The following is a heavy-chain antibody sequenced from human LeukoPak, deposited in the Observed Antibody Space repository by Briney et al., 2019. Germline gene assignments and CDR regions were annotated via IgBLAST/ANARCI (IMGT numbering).Heavy chain of an antibody. CDR1: GYTFTGYY. Sequence: ASVKVSCKASGYTFTGYYMHWVRQAPGQGLEWMGWINPNSGNTGYAQKFQGRVTMTRNTSISTAYMELSSLRSEDTAVYYCASAAAGTKNWFDPWGQGTLVTVSS. CDR3: ASAAAGTKNWFDP. J-gene: IGHJ5*02. D-gene: IGHD6-13*01. V-gene: IGHV1-8*02. CDR2: INPNSGNT.